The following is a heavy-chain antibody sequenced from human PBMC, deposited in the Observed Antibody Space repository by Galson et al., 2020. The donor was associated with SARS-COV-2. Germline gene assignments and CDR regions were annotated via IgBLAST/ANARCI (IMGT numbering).Heavy chain of an antibody. CDR3: AREYGVVTANDAEYFQH. Sequence: SETLSLTCAVYGGSFSGYYWSWIRQPPGKGLEWIGEINHSGSTNYNPSLKSRVTISVDTSKNQFSLKLSSVTAADTAVYYCAREYGVVTANDAEYFQHWGQGSLVIVSS. J-gene: IGHJ1*01. CDR1: GGSFSGYY. CDR2: INHSGST. V-gene: IGHV4-34*01. D-gene: IGHD2-21*02.